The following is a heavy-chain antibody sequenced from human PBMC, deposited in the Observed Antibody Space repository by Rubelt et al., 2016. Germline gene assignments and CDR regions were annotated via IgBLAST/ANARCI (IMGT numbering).Heavy chain of an antibody. J-gene: IGHJ4*02. D-gene: IGHD5-18*01. Sequence: QVQLQQWGAGLLKPSETLSLTCAVYGGSFSGYYWSLLRQPPGKGLDWIGEINHSGSTNYNPSLKSLVTLSVDTSKNQFSLKLGSVTAADTAVYYCARGLRIQLWPSFDYWGQGTLVTVSS. V-gene: IGHV4-34*01. CDR3: ARGLRIQLWPSFDY. CDR2: INHSGST. CDR1: GGSFSGYY.